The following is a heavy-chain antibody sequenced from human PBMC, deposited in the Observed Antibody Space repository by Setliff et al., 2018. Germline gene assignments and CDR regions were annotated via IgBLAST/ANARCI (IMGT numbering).Heavy chain of an antibody. Sequence: PGGSLRLSCAASGFTFDDYVMSWVRQAPGKGLEWVSDINRNGGRIGYADPVKGRFTISRDNAKNSLYLQMNSLGAEDTALYYCARARYCSGGRCYWTWLDSWAQGTPVTVSS. D-gene: IGHD2-15*01. J-gene: IGHJ5*01. CDR1: GFTFDDYV. CDR2: INRNGGRI. CDR3: ARARYCSGGRCYWTWLDS. V-gene: IGHV3-20*04.